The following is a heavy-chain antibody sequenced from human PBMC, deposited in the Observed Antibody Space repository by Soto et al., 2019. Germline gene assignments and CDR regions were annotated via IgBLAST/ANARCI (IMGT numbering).Heavy chain of an antibody. Sequence: GASVKVSCKASGFTFTSSAVQWVRQARGQRLEWIGWIVVGSGNTNYAQKFQERVTITRDMSTSTAYMELSSLRSEDTAVYYCAAADYDILTGYYRVDPWGQGTLVTVSS. V-gene: IGHV1-58*01. J-gene: IGHJ5*02. CDR2: IVVGSGNT. CDR3: AAADYDILTGYYRVDP. D-gene: IGHD3-9*01. CDR1: GFTFTSSA.